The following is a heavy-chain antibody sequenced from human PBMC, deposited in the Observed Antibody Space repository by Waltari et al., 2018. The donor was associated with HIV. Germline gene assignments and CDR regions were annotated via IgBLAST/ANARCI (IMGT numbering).Heavy chain of an antibody. Sequence: EVQLVESGGGLVQSGGSLRLSCAASGFTFSSYWMSWVRKAPGKGLEWVANIKQDGSEKYYVDSVKGRFTISRDNAKNSLYLQMNSLRAEDTAVYYCARDRRGDCSSTSCYSYDAFDIWGQGTMVTVSS. CDR1: GFTFSSYW. V-gene: IGHV3-7*01. CDR3: ARDRRGDCSSTSCYSYDAFDI. D-gene: IGHD2-2*01. J-gene: IGHJ3*02. CDR2: IKQDGSEK.